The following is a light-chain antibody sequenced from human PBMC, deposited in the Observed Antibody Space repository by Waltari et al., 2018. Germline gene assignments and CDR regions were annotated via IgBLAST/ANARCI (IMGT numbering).Light chain of an antibody. J-gene: IGLJ2*01. CDR3: QVWDSSDDYEV. CDR2: NDD. CDR1: NIERKS. Sequence: SYVLTQPPSVSVAPGQPATITCGGNNIERKSVHWYQQKPGQAPWVVVYNDDHRPSGIPERFSGADSGNTATLTITRVEAGDEADYYCQVWDSSDDYEVFGGGTKLTVL. V-gene: IGLV3-21*02.